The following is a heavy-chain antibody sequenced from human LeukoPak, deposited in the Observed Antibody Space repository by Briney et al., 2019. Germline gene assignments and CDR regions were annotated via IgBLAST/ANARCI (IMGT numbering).Heavy chain of an antibody. CDR1: GSTFSSYA. CDR3: ARVRYVDTAMVPFDY. V-gene: IGHV3-30*04. D-gene: IGHD5-18*01. J-gene: IGHJ4*02. CDR2: ISYDGSNK. Sequence: GGSLRLSCAASGSTFSSYAMHWVRQAPGKGLEWVAVISYDGSNKYYADSVKGRFTISRDNSKNTLYLQMNSLRAEDTAVYYCARVRYVDTAMVPFDYWGQGTLVTVSS.